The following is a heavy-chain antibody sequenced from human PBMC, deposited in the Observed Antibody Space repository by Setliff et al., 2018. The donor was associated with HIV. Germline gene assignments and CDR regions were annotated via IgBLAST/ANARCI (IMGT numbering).Heavy chain of an antibody. CDR1: GYNFNNYW. V-gene: IGHV5-51*01. Sequence: PGESLKISCEASGYNFNNYWIGWVRQMPGKGLEWMGVIYPGDSDTRYGPSSEGHVTISADRSLTTAYLQWSSLQASDTAMYYCIRRRRAPGTGNLESYWGQGTLVTVSS. J-gene: IGHJ4*02. CDR3: IRRRRAPGTGNLESY. D-gene: IGHD3-9*01. CDR2: IYPGDSDT.